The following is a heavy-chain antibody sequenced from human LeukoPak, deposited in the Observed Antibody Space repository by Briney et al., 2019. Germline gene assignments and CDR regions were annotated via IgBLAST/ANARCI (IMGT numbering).Heavy chain of an antibody. Sequence: PSETPSLTCTVSGGSISSYYWSWIRQPAGKGREWIGRIYTSGSTNYNPSLKSRVTISVDKSKNQFSLKLSSVTAADTAVYYCAREFIAAAGYHYYYMDVWGKGTTVTVSS. CDR1: GGSISSYY. CDR2: IYTSGST. CDR3: AREFIAAAGYHYYYMDV. V-gene: IGHV4-4*07. D-gene: IGHD6-13*01. J-gene: IGHJ6*03.